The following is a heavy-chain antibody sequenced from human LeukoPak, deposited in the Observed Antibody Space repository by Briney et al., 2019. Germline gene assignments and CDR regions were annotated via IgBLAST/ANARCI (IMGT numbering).Heavy chain of an antibody. CDR3: ARGIDYDYVWGSYRYLSGAWFDP. CDR1: GYSISSGYY. J-gene: IGHJ5*02. Sequence: SETLSLTCTVSGYSISSGYYWGWIRQPPGKGLEWIGSIYHSGSTYYNPSLKSRVTISVDTSKNQFSLKLSSVTAADTAVYYCARGIDYDYVWGSYRYLSGAWFDPWGQGTLVTVSS. V-gene: IGHV4-38-2*02. D-gene: IGHD3-16*02. CDR2: IYHSGST.